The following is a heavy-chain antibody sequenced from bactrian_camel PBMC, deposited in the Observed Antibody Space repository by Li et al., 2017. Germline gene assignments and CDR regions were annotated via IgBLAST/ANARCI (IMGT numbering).Heavy chain of an antibody. CDR3: AARGPYCYTKLSVRDFTY. J-gene: IGHJ6*01. Sequence: VQLVESGGGSVQTGGSLRPSCTASKFNYNMGWFRMVPGKEREDVACIGESVSYADSVKGRFTISQDNAKNTVYLQMNSLKPEDTAMYYCAARGPYCYTKLSVRDFTYWGQGTQVTVS. V-gene: IGHV3S60*01. CDR1: KFNYN. CDR2: IGESV. D-gene: IGHD2*01.